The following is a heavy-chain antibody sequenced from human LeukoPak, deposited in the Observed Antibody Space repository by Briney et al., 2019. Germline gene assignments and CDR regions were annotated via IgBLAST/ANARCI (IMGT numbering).Heavy chain of an antibody. D-gene: IGHD3-22*01. CDR2: IWYDGSNK. V-gene: IGHV3-33*06. Sequence: GMSLRLSCAASGFTFSSYGMHWVRQAPGKGLEWVAVIWYDGSNKYYADSVEGRFTISRDNSKNTLYLQMNSLRAEDTAVYYCAKDTYYDSSGYLDYWGQGTLVTVSS. J-gene: IGHJ4*02. CDR1: GFTFSSYG. CDR3: AKDTYYDSSGYLDY.